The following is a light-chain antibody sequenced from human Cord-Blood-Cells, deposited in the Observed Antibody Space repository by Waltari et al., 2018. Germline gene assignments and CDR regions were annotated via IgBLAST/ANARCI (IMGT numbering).Light chain of an antibody. CDR3: CSYAGSSTWV. Sequence: QSALTQPASVSGSPGQSITISCTGTSSDVGSYNLVSWYQQHPGKAPKLRIFEGSKRLSGVSNRFSGSKSGNTASLTISGLQAEDEADYYCCSYAGSSTWVFGGGTKLTVL. CDR2: EGS. V-gene: IGLV2-23*01. J-gene: IGLJ3*02. CDR1: SSDVGSYNL.